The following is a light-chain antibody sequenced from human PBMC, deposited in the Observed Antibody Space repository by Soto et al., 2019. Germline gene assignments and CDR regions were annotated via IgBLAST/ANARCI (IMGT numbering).Light chain of an antibody. CDR1: QCINSY. Sequence: DVQLTQSPSFLSASVGVRITITCRSSQCINSYLAWYQQKPGKAPQLLIYTASTLQSGVPSRFSGSASGTEFTLTSSSLQHEDFATYYCQQINSYPLTVGGGTKVEI. CDR3: QQINSYPLT. CDR2: TAS. V-gene: IGKV1-9*01. J-gene: IGKJ4*01.